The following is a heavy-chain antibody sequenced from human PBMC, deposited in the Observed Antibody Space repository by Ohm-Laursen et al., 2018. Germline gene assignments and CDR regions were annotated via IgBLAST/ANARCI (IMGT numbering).Heavy chain of an antibody. CDR1: GYTLTELS. Sequence: SVKVSCKVSGYTLTELSMHWVRQAPGKGLEWMGGFDPEDGETIYAQKFQGRVTMTEDTSTDTAYMELSSLRSEDTAVYYCARRSGRARPVVDFDYWGQGTLVTVSS. V-gene: IGHV1-24*01. CDR3: ARRSGRARPVVDFDY. D-gene: IGHD2-15*01. J-gene: IGHJ4*02. CDR2: FDPEDGET.